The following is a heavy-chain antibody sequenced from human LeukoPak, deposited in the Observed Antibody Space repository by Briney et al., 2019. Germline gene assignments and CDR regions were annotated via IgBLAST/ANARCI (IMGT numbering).Heavy chain of an antibody. J-gene: IGHJ4*02. CDR1: GGSFSGYY. V-gene: IGHV4-34*01. Sequence: TSETLSLTCAVYGGSFSGYYWSWIRQPPGKGLEWIGEINHSGSTNYNPSLKSRVIISVDTSKNQFSLKLSSVTAADTAVYYCARHTYDSSGYYFSYWGQGTLVTVSS. D-gene: IGHD3-22*01. CDR3: ARHTYDSSGYYFSY. CDR2: INHSGST.